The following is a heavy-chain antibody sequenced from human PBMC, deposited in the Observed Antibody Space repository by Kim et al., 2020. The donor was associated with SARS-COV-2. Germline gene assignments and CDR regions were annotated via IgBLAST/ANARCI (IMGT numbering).Heavy chain of an antibody. CDR1: GFTFSSYG. J-gene: IGHJ4*02. D-gene: IGHD2-15*01. Sequence: GSLRLSYAASGFTFSSYGMHWVRQAPGKGLEWVAVIWYDGSNKYYADSVKGRFTISRDNSKNTLYLQMNSLRAEDTAVYYCAREVVVVAATGSDYWGQGTLVTVSS. CDR2: IWYDGSNK. CDR3: AREVVVVAATGSDY. V-gene: IGHV3-33*01.